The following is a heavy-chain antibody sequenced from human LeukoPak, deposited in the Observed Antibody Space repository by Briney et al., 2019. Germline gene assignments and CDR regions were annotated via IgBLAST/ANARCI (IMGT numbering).Heavy chain of an antibody. D-gene: IGHD4-11*01. CDR3: ARVDYSKSSDY. CDR1: GFTFSSYW. Sequence: GGSLRLSCAASGFTFSSYWMSWVRQAPGKGLEWVANIKQDGSEKYYVDSVKGRFTISRDNAKNSLYLQMNGLRAEDTAVYYCARVDYSKSSDYWGQGTLVTVSS. J-gene: IGHJ4*02. CDR2: IKQDGSEK. V-gene: IGHV3-7*01.